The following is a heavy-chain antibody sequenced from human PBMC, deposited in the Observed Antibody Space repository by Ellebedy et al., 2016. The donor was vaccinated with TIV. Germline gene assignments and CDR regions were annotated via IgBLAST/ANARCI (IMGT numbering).Heavy chain of an antibody. CDR2: IDWEDDK. CDR1: GGSISSGGYY. CDR3: ARSYTSGHYQLDY. V-gene: IGHV2-70*01. J-gene: IGHJ4*02. D-gene: IGHD2-2*01. Sequence: TLSLTXTVSGGSISSGGYYWSWIRQHPGKALEWLALIDWEDDKHYSPSLKTRLTISKDTSKNQVFLTLTNMDRVDTATYYCARSYTSGHYQLDYWGQGTLVTVSS.